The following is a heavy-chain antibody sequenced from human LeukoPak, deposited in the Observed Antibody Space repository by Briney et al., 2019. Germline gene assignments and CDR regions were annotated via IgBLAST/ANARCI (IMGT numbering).Heavy chain of an antibody. CDR3: ARDGIDY. CDR2: IKPEGKEK. V-gene: IGHV3-7*04. D-gene: IGHD1-26*01. J-gene: IGHJ4*02. CDR1: GFTFSSYW. Sequence: GRCLRLSCAASGFTFSSYWMSWVRPAPGKGLEWVANIKPEGKEKFYVDSVKGRFTISRDNANNSVFLQMNSLTAEDTAVYYCARDGIDYWGQGTLVTVSS.